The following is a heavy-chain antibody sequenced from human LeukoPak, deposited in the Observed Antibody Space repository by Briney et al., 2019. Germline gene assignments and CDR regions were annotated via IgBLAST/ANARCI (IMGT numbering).Heavy chain of an antibody. CDR3: ARVTVEAYYDSSGYYWFDP. CDR1: GYTFTDYY. V-gene: IGHV1-2*02. Sequence: ASVKVSCKASGYTFTDYYMHWVRQAPGQGLEWMGWINPNSGGTNSAQKFQGRVTMTSDTSITTAYMELSRLRSDDTAVYYCARVTVEAYYDSSGYYWFDPWGQGTLVTVSS. D-gene: IGHD3-22*01. CDR2: INPNSGGT. J-gene: IGHJ5*02.